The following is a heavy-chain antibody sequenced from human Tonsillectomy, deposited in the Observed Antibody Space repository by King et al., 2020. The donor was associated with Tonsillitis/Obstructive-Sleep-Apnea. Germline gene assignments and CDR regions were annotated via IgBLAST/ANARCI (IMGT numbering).Heavy chain of an antibody. CDR1: GFTFSSYG. Sequence: VQLVESGGGVVQPGRSLRLSCAASGFTFSSYGMHWVRQAPGKGLEWVAVIWYDGRNEYYAESVKGRFTISRDNSKNTLYLQMNSLRAEDTAVYYCAREWSGGSWYFDYWGQGILVTVSS. V-gene: IGHV3-33*01. CDR3: AREWSGGSWYFDY. D-gene: IGHD1-26*01. J-gene: IGHJ4*02. CDR2: IWYDGRNE.